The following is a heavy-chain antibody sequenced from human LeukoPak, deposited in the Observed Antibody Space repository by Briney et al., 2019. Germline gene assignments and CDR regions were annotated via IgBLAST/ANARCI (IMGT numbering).Heavy chain of an antibody. CDR3: ARDPGYSSSWSDY. CDR2: IKQDGSEK. D-gene: IGHD6-13*01. V-gene: IGHV3-7*01. J-gene: IGHJ4*02. Sequence: PGGSLRLSXAASGFTFSSYWMSWVRQAPGKGLEWVANIKQDGSEKYYVDSVKGRFTISRDNAKNSLYLQMNSLRAEDTAVYYCARDPGYSSSWSDYWGQGTLVTVSS. CDR1: GFTFSSYW.